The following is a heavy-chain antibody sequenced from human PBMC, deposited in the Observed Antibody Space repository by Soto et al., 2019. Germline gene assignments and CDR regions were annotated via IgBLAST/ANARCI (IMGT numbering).Heavy chain of an antibody. D-gene: IGHD4-17*01. CDR3: ARVGGYYGDYPNFDY. CDR1: GGSISSFY. CDR2: NYYTGST. V-gene: IGHV4-59*01. Sequence: SETLSLTCTVSGGSISSFYWTWIRQPPGKGLEWIGNNYYTGSTNYNPSRKSRVTISVDTSKNQFSLKVTSVTAADTAVYYCARVGGYYGDYPNFDYWGQGTLVTVSS. J-gene: IGHJ4*02.